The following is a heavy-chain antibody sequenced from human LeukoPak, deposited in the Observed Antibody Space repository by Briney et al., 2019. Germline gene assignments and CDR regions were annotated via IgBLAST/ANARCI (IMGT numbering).Heavy chain of an antibody. Sequence: SETLSLTCTVSGGSISSGSYYWGWIRQPPGKGLEWIGSTYYSGGTYYNPSLKSRITVSLDTSKNQFSLKLSSVTAADTAVYYCARDKTFEVVNFFDYWGQGTLVTVSS. CDR1: GGSISSGSYY. D-gene: IGHD3-3*01. J-gene: IGHJ4*02. V-gene: IGHV4-39*07. CDR3: ARDKTFEVVNFFDY. CDR2: TYYSGGT.